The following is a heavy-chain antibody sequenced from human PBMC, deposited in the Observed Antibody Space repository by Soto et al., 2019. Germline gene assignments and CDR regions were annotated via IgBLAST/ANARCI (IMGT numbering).Heavy chain of an antibody. CDR1: GYTFTCYD. J-gene: IGHJ4*02. CDR3: ARSGRWIQLWSFGY. CDR2: MNPNSGNT. D-gene: IGHD5-18*01. V-gene: IGHV1-8*01. Sequence: GASVKVSCKASGYTFTCYDINWVRQATGQGLEWMGWMNPNSGNTGYAQKFQGRVTMTRNTSISTAYMELSSLRAEDTAVYYCARSGRWIQLWSFGYWGQGTLVTVSS.